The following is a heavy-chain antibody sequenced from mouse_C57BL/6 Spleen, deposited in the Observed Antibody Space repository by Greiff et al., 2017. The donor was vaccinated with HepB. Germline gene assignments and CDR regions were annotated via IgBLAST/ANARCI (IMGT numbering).Heavy chain of an antibody. CDR2: ISSGSSTI. D-gene: IGHD2-4*01. CDR1: GFTFSDYG. J-gene: IGHJ3*01. V-gene: IGHV5-17*01. Sequence: EVHLVESGGGLVKPGGSLKLSCAASGFTFSDYGMHWVRQAPEKGLEWVAYISSGSSTIYYADTVKGRFTISRDNAKNTLFLQMTSLRSEDTAMYYCARNMGDYDWFAYWGQGTLVTVSA. CDR3: ARNMGDYDWFAY.